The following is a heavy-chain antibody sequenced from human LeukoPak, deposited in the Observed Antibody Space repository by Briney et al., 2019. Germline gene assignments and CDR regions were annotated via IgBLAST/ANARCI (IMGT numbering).Heavy chain of an antibody. J-gene: IGHJ4*02. Sequence: PGRSLRLSCAAAGFTFDDYAMHCVRQAPRKGLEWVSGISWNSGSIGYADYVKGRFTISRDNSKNTLYLQMNSLRAEDTAVYYCAKDIFEYSSGWYFDYWGQGTLVTVSS. CDR1: GFTFDDYA. CDR3: AKDIFEYSSGWYFDY. CDR2: ISWNSGSI. V-gene: IGHV3-9*01. D-gene: IGHD6-19*01.